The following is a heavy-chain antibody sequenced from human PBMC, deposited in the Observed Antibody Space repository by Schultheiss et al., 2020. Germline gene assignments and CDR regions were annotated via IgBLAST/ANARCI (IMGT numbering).Heavy chain of an antibody. V-gene: IGHV3-7*01. CDR1: GFTFSSYG. CDR2: IKQDGSEK. D-gene: IGHD6-19*01. CDR3: AKDLGAVKSHFDY. J-gene: IGHJ4*02. Sequence: GGSLRLSCAASGFTFSSYGMHWVRQAPGKGLEWVANIKQDGSEKYYVDSVKGRFTISRDNAKNSLYLQMNSLRAEDTAVYYCAKDLGAVKSHFDYWGQGTLVTVSS.